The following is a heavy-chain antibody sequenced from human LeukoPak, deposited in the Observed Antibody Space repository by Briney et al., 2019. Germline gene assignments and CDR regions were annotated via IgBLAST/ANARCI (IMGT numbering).Heavy chain of an antibody. Sequence: GGSLRLSCAASEFTVRSNYMSWVRQAPGKGLEGVSVLYSGGSTYYADSVRGRFTISRDNSKNTLYLQMNSLRAEDTAVYYCASGHCTDGLCPDYWGQGTLVTVSS. CDR2: LYSGGST. CDR1: EFTVRSNY. V-gene: IGHV3-66*02. D-gene: IGHD2-8*01. CDR3: ASGHCTDGLCPDY. J-gene: IGHJ4*02.